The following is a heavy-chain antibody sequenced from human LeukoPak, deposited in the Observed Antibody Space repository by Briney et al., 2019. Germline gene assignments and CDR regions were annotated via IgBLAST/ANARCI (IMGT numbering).Heavy chain of an antibody. CDR3: AREGYYGSGSPPSLYFDY. J-gene: IGHJ4*02. V-gene: IGHV3-30*03. Sequence: GGSLRLSCAASGFTFSSYAMSWVRQAPGKGLEWVAVTSSDLNVRLYADSVKGRFTISRDNSRSTLYLQMNSLRPEDTAIYYCAREGYYGSGSPPSLYFDYWGQGTLVTVSS. D-gene: IGHD3-10*01. CDR2: TSSDLNVR. CDR1: GFTFSSYA.